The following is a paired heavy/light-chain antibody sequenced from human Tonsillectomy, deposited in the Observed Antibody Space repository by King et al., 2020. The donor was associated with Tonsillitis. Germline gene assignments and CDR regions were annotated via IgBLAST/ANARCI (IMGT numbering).Light chain of an antibody. CDR3: QQYDDFLT. Sequence: DVQMTQSPSSLSASVGDRVTITCQASQDIANYLNWYQQKPGKAPKLLIYDASNLEPGVPSRFSGSGSGTDFTFTISSLQPEDIATYYCQQYDDFLTFGPGTKVELK. J-gene: IGKJ3*01. CDR2: DAS. V-gene: IGKV1-33*01. CDR1: QDIANY.
Heavy chain of an antibody. CDR2: ISYDGSNK. CDR1: GFTFSNYG. Sequence: QVQLVESGGGVAQPGRSLRLSCAASGFTFSNYGMHWVRQAPGKGLEWVTVISYDGSNKYYADSVKGRFTISRDNSKNTLYLQMNSLKPEDTAVYYCATYPTAPGTAVHVDYWGQGTLVTVSS. J-gene: IGHJ4*02. CDR3: ATYPTAPGTAVHVDY. D-gene: IGHD1-1*01. V-gene: IGHV3-30*03.